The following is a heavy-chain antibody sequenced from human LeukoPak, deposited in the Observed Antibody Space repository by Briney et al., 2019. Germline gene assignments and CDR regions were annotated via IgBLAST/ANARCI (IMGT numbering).Heavy chain of an antibody. CDR3: ALQWLPDIPDPDQYYFDY. J-gene: IGHJ4*02. D-gene: IGHD6-19*01. V-gene: IGHV3-30*03. Sequence: GGSLRLSCAASGFTFSSYGMHWVRQAPGKGLEWVAVISYDGSNKYYADSVKGRFTISRDNSKNTLYLQMNSLRAEDTAVYYCALQWLPDIPDPDQYYFDYWGQGTLVTVSS. CDR2: ISYDGSNK. CDR1: GFTFSSYG.